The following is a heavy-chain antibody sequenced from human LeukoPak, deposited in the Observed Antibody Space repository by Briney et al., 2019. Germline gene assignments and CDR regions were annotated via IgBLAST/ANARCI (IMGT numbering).Heavy chain of an antibody. CDR2: INSDGSST. CDR3: AIQNHYSLDY. V-gene: IGHV3-74*01. CDR1: GFTFSNYW. D-gene: IGHD2-21*01. Sequence: PGGSLRLSCAASGFTFSNYWVHWVRQAPGKGLVWVSRINSDGSSTNYADSVKGRFTISRDNAKNTLYLQVNSLRAEDTAAYYCAIQNHYSLDYWGQGTLVTVSS. J-gene: IGHJ4*02.